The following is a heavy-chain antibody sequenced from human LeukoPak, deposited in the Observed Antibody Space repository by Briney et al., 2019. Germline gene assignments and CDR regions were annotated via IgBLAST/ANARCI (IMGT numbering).Heavy chain of an antibody. V-gene: IGHV3-23*01. CDR3: AKGNYYDSSSYYVGYYYYYMDV. CDR1: GFTFRSYG. CDR2: ISGSGDNT. J-gene: IGHJ6*03. D-gene: IGHD3-22*01. Sequence: GGSLRLSCVASGFTFRSYGMTWVRQAPGKGLEWVSGISGSGDNTYSADSVKGRFTISRDNSKNMLYLQMNSLRADDTAVYYCAKGNYYDSSSYYVGYYYYYMDVWGKGTTVTISS.